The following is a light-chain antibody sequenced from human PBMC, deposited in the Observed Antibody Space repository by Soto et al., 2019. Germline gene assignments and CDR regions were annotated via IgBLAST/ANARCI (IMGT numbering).Light chain of an antibody. CDR2: EVT. CDR3: SSYTSSNTLI. Sequence: QSALTQPASVSWSPGQSITISCTGTSSDVGGYNYVSLFQQSPGKAPKVMIYEVTNRPSGVSNRFSGSKYGNTASLTISGLQAEAEAAYYCSSYTSSNTLIFGGGTKVTVL. V-gene: IGLV2-14*01. J-gene: IGLJ2*01. CDR1: SSDVGGYNY.